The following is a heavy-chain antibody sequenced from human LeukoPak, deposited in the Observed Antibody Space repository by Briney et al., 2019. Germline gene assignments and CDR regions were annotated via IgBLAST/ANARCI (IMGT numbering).Heavy chain of an antibody. CDR1: GFTFSRYA. J-gene: IGHJ4*02. CDR3: ARDRGYGSGAFDY. V-gene: IGHV3-23*01. D-gene: IGHD3-10*01. CDR2: IGGSGGAI. Sequence: GGSLRLSCGASGFTFSRYAMSWVRQAPGKGLQWVSEIGGSGGAIYYADSVKGRFTISRDNSKNTLFLEMNSLSAEDTAVYYCARDRGYGSGAFDYWGQGTLVTVSS.